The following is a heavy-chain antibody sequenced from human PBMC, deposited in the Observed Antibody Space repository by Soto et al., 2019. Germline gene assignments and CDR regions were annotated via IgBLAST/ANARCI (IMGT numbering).Heavy chain of an antibody. CDR2: MNPNSGNT. CDR1: GYTFTSYD. D-gene: IGHD3-10*01. V-gene: IGHV1-8*01. CDR3: AREQHNYYGSGSTANWFNP. Sequence: ASVKVSCKASGYTFTSYDINWVRQATGQGLEWMGWMNPNSGNTGYAQKFQGRVTMTRNTSISTAYMELSSLRSEDTAVYYCAREQHNYYGSGSTANWFNPWGQGTLVTVSS. J-gene: IGHJ5*02.